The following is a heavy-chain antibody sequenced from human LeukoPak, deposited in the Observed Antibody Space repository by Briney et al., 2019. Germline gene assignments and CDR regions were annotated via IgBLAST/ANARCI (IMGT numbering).Heavy chain of an antibody. CDR1: GVTFSKAW. CDR2: IRSHSDGGTI. Sequence: PGGSLRLSCAPSGVTFSKAWMNSVRQAPGKERECVARIRSHSDGGTIDYAVPVTGRFALSRDDSKTTLYLQMNSLQTEDTAVYYCASAVPGTLTIDSWGQGTLVTVSS. D-gene: IGHD6-19*01. CDR3: ASAVPGTLTIDS. V-gene: IGHV3-15*07. J-gene: IGHJ4*02.